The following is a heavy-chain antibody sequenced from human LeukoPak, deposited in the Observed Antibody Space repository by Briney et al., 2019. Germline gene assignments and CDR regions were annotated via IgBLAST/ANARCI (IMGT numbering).Heavy chain of an antibody. Sequence: AETLSLTCTVSRASISDYYWSWIRQPPGEGLEWIGIIYYSGSANYNPSLKSRVTISLDTSKYQLSLNLNSVTAADTAVYYCARELKVGNTGYYFDYWGQRTLVTVSS. J-gene: IGHJ4*02. CDR2: IYYSGSA. D-gene: IGHD2/OR15-2a*01. CDR3: ARELKVGNTGYYFDY. V-gene: IGHV4-59*01. CDR1: RASISDYY.